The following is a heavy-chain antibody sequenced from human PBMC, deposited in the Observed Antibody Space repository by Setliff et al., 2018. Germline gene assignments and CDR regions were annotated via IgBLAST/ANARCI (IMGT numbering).Heavy chain of an antibody. D-gene: IGHD3-9*01. CDR3: ARGGDISTGDPPWAFDI. V-gene: IGHV1-2*02. CDR2: INPNSGGT. CDR1: GYTFTGYY. J-gene: IGHJ3*02. Sequence: ASVKVSCKASGYTFTGYYVHWVRQAPGQGLEWMGWINPNSGGTDYTQKFQGRVTVTRDTSISTAYMELSRLRSDGTAVYYCARGGDISTGDPPWAFDIWGHGTMVTV.